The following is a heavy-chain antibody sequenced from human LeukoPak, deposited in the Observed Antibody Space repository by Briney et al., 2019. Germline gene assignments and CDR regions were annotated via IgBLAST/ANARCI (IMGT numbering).Heavy chain of an antibody. Sequence: SGPTLVNPTQTLTLTCTFSGFSLSTSGLCVSWIRQPPGKALEWLARFDWDDDKYYSTSLKTRLTISKDTSKNQVVLTMTNMDPGDTATYYGGRITAARLYAFDIWGEGRMVSVSS. V-gene: IGHV2-70*11. CDR1: GFSLSTSGLC. J-gene: IGHJ3*02. CDR3: GRITAARLYAFDI. CDR2: FDWDDDK. D-gene: IGHD6-6*01.